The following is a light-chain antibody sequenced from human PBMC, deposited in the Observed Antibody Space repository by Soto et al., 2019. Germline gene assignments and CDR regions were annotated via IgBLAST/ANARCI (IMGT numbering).Light chain of an antibody. Sequence: DYQVTQSPSTLSASVGDRVTITCRASQNIYTWLAWYQQKPGIAPKLLIHKASTLESGVPSRFSGSGYGTEFTLTISGLQPDDSATYYCQQYERYSTFGQGTKV. J-gene: IGKJ1*01. CDR2: KAS. V-gene: IGKV1-5*03. CDR3: QQYERYST. CDR1: QNIYTW.